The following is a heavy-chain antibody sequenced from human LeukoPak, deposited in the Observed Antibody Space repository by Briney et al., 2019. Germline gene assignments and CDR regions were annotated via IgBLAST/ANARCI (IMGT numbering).Heavy chain of an antibody. CDR2: ISSSSSYI. V-gene: IGHV3-21*01. CDR3: AKAAVGTVIDY. D-gene: IGHD6-13*01. CDR1: GFTFSSDS. J-gene: IGHJ4*02. Sequence: GGSLRLSCAASGFTFSSDSMNWVRQAPGKGLEWVSSISSSSSYIYYADSVKGRFTISRDNAKNSLYPQMNSLRAEDTAVYYCAKAAVGTVIDYWGQGTLVTVSS.